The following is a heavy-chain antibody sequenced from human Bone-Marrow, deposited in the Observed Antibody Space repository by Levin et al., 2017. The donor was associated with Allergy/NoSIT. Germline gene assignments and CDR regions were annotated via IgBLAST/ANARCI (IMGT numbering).Heavy chain of an antibody. V-gene: IGHV3-21*01. J-gene: IGHJ4*02. CDR3: ARDSEPASSYGSGTYAFSDY. CDR2: ISDTSTYI. Sequence: SGGSLRLSCAASGFTFSTYSLNWVRQAPGKGLEWVSSISDTSTYIYYADSVKGRFTISRDNAKNSLFLQMDSLRADDTAVYYCARDSEPASSYGSGTYAFSDYWGQGTQVTVSS. D-gene: IGHD3-10*01. CDR1: GFTFSTYS.